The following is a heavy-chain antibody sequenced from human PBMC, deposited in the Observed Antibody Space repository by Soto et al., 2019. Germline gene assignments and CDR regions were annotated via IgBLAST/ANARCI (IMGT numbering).Heavy chain of an antibody. V-gene: IGHV3-23*01. CDR2: ISGSGGST. CDR1: GFTFSSYA. Sequence: EVQLLESGGGLVQPGGSLRLSCADSGFTFSSYAMSWVRQAPGKGLEWVSAISGSGGSTYYADSVKGRFTISRDNSKNTLYLQMNSLRAEDTAVYYCAKDRSYDILTGYYGTDYWGQGTLVTVSS. J-gene: IGHJ4*02. D-gene: IGHD3-9*01. CDR3: AKDRSYDILTGYYGTDY.